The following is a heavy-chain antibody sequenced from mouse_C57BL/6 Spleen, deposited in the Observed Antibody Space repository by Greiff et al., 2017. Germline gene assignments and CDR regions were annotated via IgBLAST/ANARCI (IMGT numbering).Heavy chain of an antibody. CDR1: GFTFSDFY. J-gene: IGHJ4*01. Sequence: EVKLVESGGGLVQSGRSLRLSCATSGFTFSDFYMEWVRQAPGKGLEWIAASRNKANDYTTEYSASVKGRFIVSRDTSQSILYLQMNALSAEDTAIYYCARDAYYSPYYYAMDYWGQGTSVTVSS. CDR3: ARDAYYSPYYYAMDY. CDR2: SRNKANDYTT. V-gene: IGHV7-1*01. D-gene: IGHD2-12*01.